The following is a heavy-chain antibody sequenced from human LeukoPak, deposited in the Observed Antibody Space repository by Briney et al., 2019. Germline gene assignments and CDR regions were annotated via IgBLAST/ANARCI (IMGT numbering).Heavy chain of an antibody. J-gene: IGHJ6*02. CDR2: IYSGGST. D-gene: IGHD3-10*01. V-gene: IGHV3-53*01. CDR3: ARDGGSGSYRGYYGMDV. CDR1: GFTVSSNY. Sequence: GGSLRLSCAASGFTVSSNYMSWVRQAPGKGLEWVSVIYSGGSTYYADSVKGRFTISRDNSKNTLYLQMNSLRAEDTAVYYCARDGGSGSYRGYYGMDVWGQGTTVTVS.